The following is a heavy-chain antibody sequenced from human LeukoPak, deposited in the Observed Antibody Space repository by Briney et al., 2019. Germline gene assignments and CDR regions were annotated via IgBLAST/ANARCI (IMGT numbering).Heavy chain of an antibody. V-gene: IGHV3-11*04. Sequence: GGSLRLSCAASGFTFSDHFMSWIRQAPGKGLEWVSYISSSGSTIYYADSVKGRFTISRDNAKNSLYLQMNSLRAEDTAVYYCARDLSGWDAFDIWGQGTMVTVSS. CDR3: ARDLSGWDAFDI. D-gene: IGHD2-15*01. J-gene: IGHJ3*02. CDR2: ISSSGSTI. CDR1: GFTFSDHF.